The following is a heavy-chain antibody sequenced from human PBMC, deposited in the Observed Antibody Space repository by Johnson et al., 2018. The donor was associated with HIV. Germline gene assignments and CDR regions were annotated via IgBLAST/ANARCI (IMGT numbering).Heavy chain of an antibody. CDR2: ISWDGGKT. J-gene: IGHJ3*02. D-gene: IGHD6-25*01. V-gene: IGHV3-20*04. CDR3: ARSGLWREDQGAFDI. CDR1: GFTFDDYG. Sequence: VQLVESGGGLVQPGRSLRLSCAASGFTFDDYGISWVRQAPGKGLEWVSGISWDGGKTAYVDSVKGRFTFSRDNGKNSLYLHMNSLRAEDTALYYCARSGLWREDQGAFDIWGQGTMVTVSS.